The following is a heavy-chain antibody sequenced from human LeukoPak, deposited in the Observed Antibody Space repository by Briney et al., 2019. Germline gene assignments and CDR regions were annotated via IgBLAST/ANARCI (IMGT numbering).Heavy chain of an antibody. CDR2: IYSGGST. CDR3: ARERRYCSGDNCYSGFDY. CDR1: GFTVSSNY. Sequence: GGSLRLSCAASGFTVSSNYLNWVRQAPGKGLKWVSVIYSGGSTYYADSVKGRFTVSRDNSKNTLYLHMNSLRVEDTAVYYCARERRYCSGDNCYSGFDYWGQGTLVTVSS. D-gene: IGHD2-15*01. V-gene: IGHV3-53*01. J-gene: IGHJ4*02.